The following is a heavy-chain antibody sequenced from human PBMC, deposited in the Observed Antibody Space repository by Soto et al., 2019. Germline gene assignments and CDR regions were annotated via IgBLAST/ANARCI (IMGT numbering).Heavy chain of an antibody. V-gene: IGHV3-23*01. J-gene: IGHJ4*02. Sequence: ASELTFGSYAVNWVRKAPGKGLEWVSVISGSDGSTYYADSVKGRFTISRDNSKNTLNLQMNSLRAEDTAVYYCARPSSSWYFDYWGQGTLVTVSS. D-gene: IGHD6-13*01. CDR2: ISGSDGST. CDR3: ARPSSSWYFDY. CDR1: ELTFGSYA.